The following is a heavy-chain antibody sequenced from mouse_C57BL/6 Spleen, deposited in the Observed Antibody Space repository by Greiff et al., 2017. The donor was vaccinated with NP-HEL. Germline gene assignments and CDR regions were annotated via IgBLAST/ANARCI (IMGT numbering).Heavy chain of an antibody. CDR3: ARTYGYDGYFDV. CDR1: GYTFTSYW. CDR2: IYPGSGST. V-gene: IGHV1-55*01. Sequence: QVQLQQPGAELVKPGASVKMSCKASGYTFTSYWITWVKQRPGQGLEWIGDIYPGSGSTNYNEKFKSKATLTVDTSSSTAYMQLSSLTSEDSAVYYCARTYGYDGYFDVWGTGTTVTVSS. J-gene: IGHJ1*03. D-gene: IGHD2-2*01.